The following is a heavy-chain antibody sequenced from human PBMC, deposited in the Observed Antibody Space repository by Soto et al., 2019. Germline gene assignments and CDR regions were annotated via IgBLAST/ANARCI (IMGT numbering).Heavy chain of an antibody. Sequence: ASVKVSCKASGYTFTSYGISWVRQAPGQGLEWMGWISAYNGNTNYAQKLQGRVTMTTDTSTSTAYMELRSLRSDDTAVYYCARDNGFIDRPAMDDYYYYMDVWGKGTMVTVSS. D-gene: IGHD5-18*01. CDR2: ISAYNGNT. CDR1: GYTFTSYG. V-gene: IGHV1-18*01. J-gene: IGHJ6*03. CDR3: ARDNGFIDRPAMDDYYYYMDV.